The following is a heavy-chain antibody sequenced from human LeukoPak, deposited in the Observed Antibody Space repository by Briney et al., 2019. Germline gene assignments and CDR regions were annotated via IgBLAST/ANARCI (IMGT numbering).Heavy chain of an antibody. CDR2: IYSDDRA. CDR3: ARDLAGFQEPRYYYYMDV. CDR1: GFTVSRNV. D-gene: IGHD1-14*01. J-gene: IGHJ6*03. V-gene: IGHV3-66*02. Sequence: GGSLRLSCVASGFTVSRNVISWVRQAPGKGLGWVSLIYSDDRAFYADSVKGRFTTSRNNSKNTLFLQMSSLKPEDTAIYYCARDLAGFQEPRYYYYMDVWGKGTTVTVSS.